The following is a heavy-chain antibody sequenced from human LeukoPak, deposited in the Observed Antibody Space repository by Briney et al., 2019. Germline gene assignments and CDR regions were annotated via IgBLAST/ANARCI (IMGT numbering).Heavy chain of an antibody. V-gene: IGHV4-4*02. CDR2: IYHSGST. D-gene: IGHD3-22*01. CDR1: GGSISSSNW. Sequence: SEALSLTCAVSGGSISSSNWWSWDRQPPGKGLEWIGEIYHSGSTNYSPSLKSRVTISLDTSRNQFSLKLNSVTAADTAVYYCAKSNGYGLIDIWGQGTMVTVSS. J-gene: IGHJ3*02. CDR3: AKSNGYGLIDI.